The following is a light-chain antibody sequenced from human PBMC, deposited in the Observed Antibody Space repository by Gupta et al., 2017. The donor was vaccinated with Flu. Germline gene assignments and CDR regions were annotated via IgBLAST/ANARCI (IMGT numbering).Light chain of an antibody. CDR3: LQSHTYPLT. Sequence: DIQLTQSPSFLSASVGDRVTVTCRPSQAMNTNLAWYQHKPGKAPKLLIYYASTLQSGVPSRFSGSGSEAEFTLTISSLQPEDFATYYCLQSHTYPLTFGGGTKVEIK. CDR2: YAS. V-gene: IGKV1-9*01. CDR1: QAMNTN. J-gene: IGKJ4*01.